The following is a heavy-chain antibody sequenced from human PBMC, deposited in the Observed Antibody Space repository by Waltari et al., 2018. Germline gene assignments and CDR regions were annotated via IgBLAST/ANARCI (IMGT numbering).Heavy chain of an antibody. CDR3: ARGYSGSYPLPWDYYYYMDV. D-gene: IGHD1-26*01. CDR2: INPNSGGT. Sequence: QVQLVQSGAEVKKPGASVKVSCKASGYTFTGYYMHWVRQAPGQGLGWMGWINPNSGGTNYAQKFQGRVTMTRDTSISTAYMELSRLRSDDTAVYYCARGYSGSYPLPWDYYYYMDVWGKGTTVTISS. V-gene: IGHV1-2*02. J-gene: IGHJ6*03. CDR1: GYTFTGYY.